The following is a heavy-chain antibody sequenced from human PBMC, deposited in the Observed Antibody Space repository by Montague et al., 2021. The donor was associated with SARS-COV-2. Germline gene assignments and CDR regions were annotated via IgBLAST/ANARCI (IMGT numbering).Heavy chain of an antibody. CDR1: RGSVKSYY. V-gene: IGHV4-34*01. D-gene: IGHD2-8*01. CDR2: INHSGTT. Sequence: SETLSLTCAVYRGSVKSYYWTWIRQAPGKGLAWIGEINHSGTTNYNPSLKSRVTMSIDASKRQFSLRLSSVSAADTAVYFCARVRPVQGSIRHFESVSSGVLDLWGPGSLVIVS. CDR3: ARVRPVQGSIRHFESVSSGVLDL. J-gene: IGHJ4*03.